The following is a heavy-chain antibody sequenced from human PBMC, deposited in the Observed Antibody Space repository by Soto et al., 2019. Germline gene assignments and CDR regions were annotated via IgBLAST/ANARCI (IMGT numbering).Heavy chain of an antibody. CDR3: AKDLTYYYDSSGYYPPDLDY. V-gene: IGHV3-23*01. CDR2: ISGSGGST. J-gene: IGHJ4*02. Sequence: PGGSLRLSCAASGFTFSSDAMSWVRQAPGKGLEWVSAISGSGGSTYYADSAKGRFTISRDNSKNTLYLQMNSLSAEDTAVYYCAKDLTYYYDSSGYYPPDLDYWGQGTLVTVSS. CDR1: GFTFSSDA. D-gene: IGHD3-22*01.